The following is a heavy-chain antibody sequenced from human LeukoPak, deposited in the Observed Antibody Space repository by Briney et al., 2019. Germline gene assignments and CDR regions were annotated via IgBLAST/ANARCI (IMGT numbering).Heavy chain of an antibody. Sequence: ASVKVSCKASGYTFTGYYMHWVRQAPGQGLEWMGWSNPNSGGTNYAQKFQGRVTMTTDTSTSTAYMELRSLRSDDTAVYYCARVSSGWYKYYFDYWGQGTLVTVSS. J-gene: IGHJ4*02. CDR3: ARVSSGWYKYYFDY. V-gene: IGHV1-2*02. CDR1: GYTFTGYY. D-gene: IGHD6-19*01. CDR2: SNPNSGGT.